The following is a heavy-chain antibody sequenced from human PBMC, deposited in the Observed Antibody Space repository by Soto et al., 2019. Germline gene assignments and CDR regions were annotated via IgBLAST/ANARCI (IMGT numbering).Heavy chain of an antibody. D-gene: IGHD3-22*01. J-gene: IGHJ5*02. CDR3: ARQIYDSDTGPNFQYQFDP. CDR1: GYSFAGYW. V-gene: IGHV5-10-1*01. Sequence: GESLKISCKGSGYSFAGYWTTWVRQKPGKGLEWMGRIDPSDSQTYYSPSFRGHVTISVTKSITTVFLQWSSLRASDTAMYYCARQIYDSDTGPNFQYQFDPSGHGTPVTVSS. CDR2: IDPSDSQT.